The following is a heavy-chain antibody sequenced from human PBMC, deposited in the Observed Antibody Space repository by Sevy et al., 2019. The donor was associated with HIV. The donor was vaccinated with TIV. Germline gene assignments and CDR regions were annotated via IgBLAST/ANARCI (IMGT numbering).Heavy chain of an antibody. J-gene: IGHJ4*02. V-gene: IGHV3-66*01. CDR1: GFTVNSNY. CDR3: ARGKSGYGYALNY. Sequence: GGSLRLSCAASGFTVNSNYMTWVRQAPGKGLEGVSVIHSDDTTYHADSVKDRFTISRDNSKNTLYLHMSGLRAEDTAVYYCARGKSGYGYALNYWGQGTLVTVSS. D-gene: IGHD5-18*01. CDR2: IHSDDTT.